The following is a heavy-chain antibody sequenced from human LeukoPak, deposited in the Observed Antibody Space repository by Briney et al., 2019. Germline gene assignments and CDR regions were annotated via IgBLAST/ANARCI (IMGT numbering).Heavy chain of an antibody. CDR3: ARDPSGWYPSYDY. Sequence: PGGSLRLSCAASGFTFSSYSMNWVRQAPGKGLEWVANIKQDGSEKYYVDSVKGRFTISRDNAKNSLYLQMNSLRAEDTAVYYCARDPSGWYPSYDYWGQGTLVTVSS. CDR2: IKQDGSEK. J-gene: IGHJ4*02. D-gene: IGHD6-19*01. V-gene: IGHV3-7*01. CDR1: GFTFSSYS.